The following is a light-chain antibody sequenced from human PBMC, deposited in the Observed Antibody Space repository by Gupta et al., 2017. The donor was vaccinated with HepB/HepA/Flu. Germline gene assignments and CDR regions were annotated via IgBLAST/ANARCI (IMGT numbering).Light chain of an antibody. CDR2: EVD. V-gene: IGLV2-23*02. J-gene: IGLJ2*01. Sequence: SAPTQPASVSGSPGPSITTSYTGPIRNVDEYNLVSWYQQPPGKAPKLIIYEVDKRPSGIASRFSGSKSGNTASLTSAGLQAEDEADYYCYSDTGRNTHLHFGGGTKLTVL. CDR3: YSDTGRNTHLH. CDR1: IRNVDEYNL.